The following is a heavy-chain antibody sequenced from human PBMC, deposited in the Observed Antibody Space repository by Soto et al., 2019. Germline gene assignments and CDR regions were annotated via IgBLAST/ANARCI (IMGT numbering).Heavy chain of an antibody. V-gene: IGHV1-8*01. CDR1: GYTFTSYD. CDR3: AGGPELDFWSGYQFDY. J-gene: IGHJ4*02. CDR2: MNPNGGNT. D-gene: IGHD3-3*01. Sequence: QVQLVQSGAEVKKPGVSVKVSCKASGYTFTSYDTNWVRQATGQGLEWMGWMNPNGGNTGYAQKFQGRVTMTRNSTISTAYMELNSLSCEDTAVYYCAGGPELDFWSGYQFDYWGQGTLVTVS.